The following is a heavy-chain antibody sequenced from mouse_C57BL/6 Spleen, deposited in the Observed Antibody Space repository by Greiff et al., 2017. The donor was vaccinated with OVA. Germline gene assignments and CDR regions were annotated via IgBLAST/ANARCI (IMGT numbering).Heavy chain of an antibody. V-gene: IGHV1-26*01. CDR2: INPNNGGT. J-gene: IGHJ4*01. CDR1: GYTFTDYY. CDR3: ARDYGSFMDY. D-gene: IGHD1-1*01. Sequence: EVQLQQSGPELVKPGASVKISCKASGYTFTDYYMNWVKQSHGKSLEWIGDINPNNGGTSYNQKFKGKATLTVDKSSSTADMELRSLTSEDSAVYYCARDYGSFMDYWGQGTSVTVSS.